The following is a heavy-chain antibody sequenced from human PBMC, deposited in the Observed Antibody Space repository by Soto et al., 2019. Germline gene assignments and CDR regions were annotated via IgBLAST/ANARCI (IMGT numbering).Heavy chain of an antibody. Sequence: PSETLSLTCAVSGGSISSGGYSWSWIRQPPGKGLEWIGYIYHSGSTYYNPSLKSRVTISVDRSKNQFSLKLSSVTAADTAVYYCARDGRHCSGGSCYRYYFDYWGQGTLVTVSS. CDR1: GGSISSGGYS. V-gene: IGHV4-30-2*01. J-gene: IGHJ4*02. CDR3: ARDGRHCSGGSCYRYYFDY. CDR2: IYHSGST. D-gene: IGHD2-15*01.